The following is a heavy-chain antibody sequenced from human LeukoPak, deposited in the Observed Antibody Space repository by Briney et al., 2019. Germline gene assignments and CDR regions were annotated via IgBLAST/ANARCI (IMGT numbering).Heavy chain of an antibody. CDR3: ARDAPDYGDSDRGDY. J-gene: IGHJ4*02. D-gene: IGHD4-17*01. CDR1: GYTFTSYG. CDR2: ISAYNGNT. V-gene: IGHV1-18*01. Sequence: ASVKVSCKASGYTFTSYGISWVRQAPGQGLEWMGWISAYNGNTNYAQKLQGRVTMTTDTSTSTAYMELRSLRSDDTAVYYCARDAPDYGDSDRGDYWGQGTLVTVSS.